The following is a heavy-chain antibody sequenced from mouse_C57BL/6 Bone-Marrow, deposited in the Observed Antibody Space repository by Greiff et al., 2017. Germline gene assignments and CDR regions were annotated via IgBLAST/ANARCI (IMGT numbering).Heavy chain of an antibody. D-gene: IGHD1-1*02. Sequence: VQVVESGPELVKPGASVKISCKASGYAFSSSWMNWVKQRPGKGLEWIGRIYPGDGDTNYNGKFKGKATLTADKSSSTAYMQLSSLTSEDSAVYFCARIWSCAYWGQGTLVTVAA. CDR1: GYAFSSSW. CDR2: IYPGDGDT. V-gene: IGHV1-82*01. J-gene: IGHJ3*01. CDR3: ARIWSCAY.